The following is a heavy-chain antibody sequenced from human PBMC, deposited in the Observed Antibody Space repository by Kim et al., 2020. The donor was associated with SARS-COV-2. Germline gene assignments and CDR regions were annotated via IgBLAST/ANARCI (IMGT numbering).Heavy chain of an antibody. V-gene: IGHV4-34*01. D-gene: IGHD5-12*01. J-gene: IGHJ6*02. CDR3: ARLHKRGYSDYGPYYYYGMDV. CDR1: GGSFSGYS. Sequence: SETLSLTCAVYGGSFSGYSWCWIRQPPGKGLEWIGEINHSGSTNYNPSPKSRVTISVDTSKNQFSLQLSSVTAADTAVYYCARLHKRGYSDYGPYYYYGMDVWGQGTTVTVSS. CDR2: INHSGST.